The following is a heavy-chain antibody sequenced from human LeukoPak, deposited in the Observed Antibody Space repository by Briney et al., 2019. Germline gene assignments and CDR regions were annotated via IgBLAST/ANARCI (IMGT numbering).Heavy chain of an antibody. J-gene: IGHJ5*02. CDR2: ISSNGGST. V-gene: IGHV3-64D*09. CDR3: VKDLFSATTMVRGVINWFDP. Sequence: PGGSLRLSCSASGLTFSSYAMHCVRQAPGKGLEYVSAISSNGGSTYYADSVKGRFTISRDNSKNTLYLQMSSLRAEDTAVYYCVKDLFSATTMVRGVINWFDPWGQGTLVTVSS. CDR1: GLTFSSYA. D-gene: IGHD3-10*01.